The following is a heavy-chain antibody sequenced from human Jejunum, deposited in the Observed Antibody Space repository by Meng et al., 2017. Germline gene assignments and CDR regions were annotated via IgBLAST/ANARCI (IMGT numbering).Heavy chain of an antibody. CDR1: AYTFTSYA. D-gene: IGHD3-22*01. Sequence: ASVKVFCKASAYTFTSYAINWLRQAPGQGPEWMGWINTDNGNPTYAQGSTGRFVFFLDTTISTAYVQISSLKVEDTAMYYCAGDNYDTASRFDYWGQGTLVTVSS. V-gene: IGHV7-4-1*02. J-gene: IGHJ4*02. CDR2: INTDNGNP. CDR3: AGDNYDTASRFDY.